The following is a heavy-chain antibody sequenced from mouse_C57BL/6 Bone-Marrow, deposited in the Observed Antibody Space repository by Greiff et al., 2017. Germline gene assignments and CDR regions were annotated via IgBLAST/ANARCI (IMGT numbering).Heavy chain of an antibody. Sequence: EVHLVESGPGLVKPSQSLSLTCSVTGYSITSGYYWNWIRQFPGNKLEWMGYISYDGSNNYNPSLKNRISIPRDTSKNQFFLKLNSVTTEDTATYYCARGDYDGTGYFDVWGTGTTVTVSS. CDR3: ARGDYDGTGYFDV. D-gene: IGHD2-4*01. V-gene: IGHV3-6*01. CDR2: ISYDGSN. J-gene: IGHJ1*03. CDR1: GYSITSGYY.